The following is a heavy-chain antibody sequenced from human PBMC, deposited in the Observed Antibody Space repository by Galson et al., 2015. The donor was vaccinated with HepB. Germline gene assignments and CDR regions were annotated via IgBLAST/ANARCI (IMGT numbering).Heavy chain of an antibody. D-gene: IGHD4-23*01. CDR2: ISYDGSNK. V-gene: IGHV3-30-3*01. CDR1: GFTFSSYA. Sequence: SLRLSCAASGFTFSSYAMHWVRQAPGKGLEWVSVISYDGSNKYYADSVKGRFTISRDNSKNTLYLQMNSLRAEDTAVYYCAREGPMAQRVTPYNYFDYWGQGTLVTVSS. J-gene: IGHJ4*02. CDR3: AREGPMAQRVTPYNYFDY.